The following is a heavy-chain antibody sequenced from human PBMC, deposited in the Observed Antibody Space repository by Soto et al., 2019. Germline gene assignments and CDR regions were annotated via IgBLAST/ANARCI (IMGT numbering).Heavy chain of an antibody. CDR3: ARDRGGYGPPDV. CDR2: ISGSSGYT. D-gene: IGHD3-10*01. CDR1: GFSFSDSY. Sequence: QVQLVESGGGLVKPGGSLRLSCAASGFSFSDSYMSWVRQAPGKGLEWVAYISGSSGYTGYADSVKGRFTISRDNAKNSLYLQMNSRRVEDTAVYYCARDRGGYGPPDVWGQGTTVTVSS. V-gene: IGHV3-11*06. J-gene: IGHJ6*02.